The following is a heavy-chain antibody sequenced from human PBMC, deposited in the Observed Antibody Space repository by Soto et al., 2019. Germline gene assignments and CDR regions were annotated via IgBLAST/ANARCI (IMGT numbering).Heavy chain of an antibody. J-gene: IGHJ4*02. Sequence: GGSLRLSCAASGFTFSSYAMSCVRQAPGKGLEWVSAISGSGGSTYYADSVKGRFTISRDNSKNTLYLQMNRLRAEDTAVYYCAKGGYSSRPSGRQVDYWGQGTLVTVSS. CDR3: AKGGYSSRPSGRQVDY. V-gene: IGHV3-23*01. CDR2: ISGSGGST. D-gene: IGHD5-18*01. CDR1: GFTFSSYA.